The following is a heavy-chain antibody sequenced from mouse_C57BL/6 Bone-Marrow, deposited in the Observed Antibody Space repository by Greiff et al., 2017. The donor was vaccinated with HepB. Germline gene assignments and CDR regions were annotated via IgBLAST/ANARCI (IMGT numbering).Heavy chain of an antibody. V-gene: IGHV5-15*04. Sequence: EVKLVESGGGLVQPGGSLKLSCAASGFTFSDYGMAWVRQAPRKGPEWVAFISNLAYSIYYADTVTGRVTIARENAKNTLCLEMSSLRSEDTAVYYCARHEDGVFDYWGQGTTLTVAS. CDR2: ISNLAYSI. J-gene: IGHJ2*01. CDR1: GFTFSDYG. CDR3: ARHEDGVFDY.